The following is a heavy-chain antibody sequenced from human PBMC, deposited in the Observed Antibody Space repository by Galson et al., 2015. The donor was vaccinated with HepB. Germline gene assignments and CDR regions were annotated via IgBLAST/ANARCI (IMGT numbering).Heavy chain of an antibody. CDR1: GFTFSSYA. CDR3: ARDGDGYNYSPGY. CDR2: ISYDGSNK. Sequence: SLRLSCAASGFTFSSYAMHWVRQAPGKGLEWVAVISYDGSNKYYADSVKGRFTISRDNSKNTLYLQMNSLRAEDTAVYYCARDGDGYNYSPGYWGQGTLVTVSS. J-gene: IGHJ4*02. D-gene: IGHD5-24*01. V-gene: IGHV3-30-3*01.